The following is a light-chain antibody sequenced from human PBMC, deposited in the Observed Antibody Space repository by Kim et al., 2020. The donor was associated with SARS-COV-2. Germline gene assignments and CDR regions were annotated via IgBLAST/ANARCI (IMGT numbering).Light chain of an antibody. CDR1: QRFSSN. V-gene: IGKV3-15*01. CDR2: VAS. J-gene: IGKJ1*01. CDR3: QQNNTWPGT. Sequence: PGKRAPLSGQPGQRFSSNLAWYQPKPGQAPRLLIYVASTRATGVPARFSGSGSGTEFTPTITSLQSEDFAVYSGQQNNTWPGTFCRGTKVDIK.